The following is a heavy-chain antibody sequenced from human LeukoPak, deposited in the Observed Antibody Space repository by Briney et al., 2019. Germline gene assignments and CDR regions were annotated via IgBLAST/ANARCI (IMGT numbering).Heavy chain of an antibody. CDR3: ARSRGAVGHAEHLLH. J-gene: IGHJ1*01. CDR2: IFYSGST. V-gene: IGHV4-59*08. D-gene: IGHD3-22*01. Sequence: SETLSLTCTVSGGSISSYCWSWIRQSPGKGLEWIGYIFYSGSTNYNPSLKSRVTISVDTSKNQFSLKLSSVTAADTAVYYCARSRGAVGHAEHLLHWGQGTLVTVSS. CDR1: GGSISSYC.